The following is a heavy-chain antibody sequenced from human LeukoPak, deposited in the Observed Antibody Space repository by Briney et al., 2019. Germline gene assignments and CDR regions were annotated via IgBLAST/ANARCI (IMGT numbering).Heavy chain of an antibody. CDR2: ISAYNGNT. J-gene: IGHJ6*02. CDR3: ARDPDIRYQPLYSMDV. CDR1: GYTFINYG. Sequence: ASVKVSCKASGYTFINYGISWVRQAPGQGLEWMGWISAYNGNTKYAQKLQGRVTMTTDTSTSTVYMELRSLRFDDTAIYYCARDPDIRYQPLYSMDVWGQGTTVTVSS. V-gene: IGHV1-18*01. D-gene: IGHD2-2*01.